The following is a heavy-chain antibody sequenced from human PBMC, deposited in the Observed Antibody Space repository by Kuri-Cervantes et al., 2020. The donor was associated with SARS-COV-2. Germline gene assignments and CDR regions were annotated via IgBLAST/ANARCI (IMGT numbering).Heavy chain of an antibody. V-gene: IGHV7-4-1*02. CDR2: INTNTGNP. J-gene: IGHJ6*02. CDR1: GYTFTHYA. Sequence: ASVKVSCKASGYTFTHYAINWVRQAPGQGLEWMGWINTNTGNPTYAQGFTGRFVFSLDTSVSTAYLQISSLKAEDTAVYYCAGAEGEGSYYYYYGMDVWGQGTTVTVSS. CDR3: AGAEGEGSYYYYYGMDV. D-gene: IGHD2-21*01.